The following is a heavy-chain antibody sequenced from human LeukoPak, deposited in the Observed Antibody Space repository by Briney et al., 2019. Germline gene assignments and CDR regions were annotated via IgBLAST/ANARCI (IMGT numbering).Heavy chain of an antibody. D-gene: IGHD3-22*01. CDR3: ARDLPYGISDYPPGI. CDR1: SFTFSSYE. CDR2: ISSRGITI. J-gene: IGHJ4*02. Sequence: PGGSLRLSCAASSFTFSSYEMNWVRQAPGKGLEWVSYISSRGITIYYADSVRGRFAISRDNAKNSLYLQMNSLRAEDTAVYYCARDLPYGISDYPPGIWGQGTLVTVSS. V-gene: IGHV3-48*03.